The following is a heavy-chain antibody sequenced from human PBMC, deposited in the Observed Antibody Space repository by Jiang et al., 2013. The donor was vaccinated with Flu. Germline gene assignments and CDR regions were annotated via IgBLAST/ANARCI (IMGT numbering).Heavy chain of an antibody. V-gene: IGHV3-48*03. Sequence: SGGGLVQPGGSLRLSCAASGFTFSSYEMNWVRQAPGKGLEWVSYISSSGTTIYYADSVRGRFTISRDNANNSLYLQMSSLRAEDTAVYYCARARPQIEVVRRTTYYYYGMDVWGQGTTVTVSS. D-gene: IGHD3-22*01. CDR3: ARARPQIEVVRRTTYYYYGMDV. CDR1: GFTFSSYE. CDR2: ISSSGTTI. J-gene: IGHJ6*02.